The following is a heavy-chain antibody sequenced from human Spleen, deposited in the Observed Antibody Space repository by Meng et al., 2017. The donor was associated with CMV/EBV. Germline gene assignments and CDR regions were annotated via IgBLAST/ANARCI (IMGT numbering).Heavy chain of an antibody. J-gene: IGHJ6*02. CDR3: AREVDTAMVTYYYGMDI. Sequence: ASVKVSCKASGYTFTGYYMHWVRQAPGQGLEWMGWINPNSGGTNYAQKFQGRVTMTRDTSTSTVYMELSRLRSDDTAVYYCAREVDTAMVTYYYGMDIWGQGTTVTVSS. CDR2: INPNSGGT. D-gene: IGHD5-18*01. CDR1: GYTFTGYY. V-gene: IGHV1-2*02.